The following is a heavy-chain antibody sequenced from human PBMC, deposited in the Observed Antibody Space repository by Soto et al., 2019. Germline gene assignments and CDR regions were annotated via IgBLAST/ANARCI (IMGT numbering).Heavy chain of an antibody. CDR2: MNPNSGNT. D-gene: IGHD3-3*01. V-gene: IGHV1-8*01. J-gene: IGHJ6*03. CDR1: GYTFTNYD. Sequence: QVQLVQSGAEVKKPGASVKVSCKASGYTFTNYDINWVRQATGQGLEWMGWMNPNSGNTGYAQKFQGRVTMTTNTSKSTAYMELSSLRSEDTAVYYCARGRSGGYYYDMDVWGKGTTVTVSS. CDR3: ARGRSGGYYYDMDV.